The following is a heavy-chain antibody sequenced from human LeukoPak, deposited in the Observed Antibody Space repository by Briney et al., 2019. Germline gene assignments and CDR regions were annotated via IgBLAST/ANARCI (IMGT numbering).Heavy chain of an antibody. CDR3: ARGYDYGDYVGDFDY. CDR1: GYTFTSYP. J-gene: IGHJ4*02. D-gene: IGHD4-17*01. CDR2: ITTYNGNT. Sequence: ASVKVSCKASGYTFTSYPISWVRQAPGQGLEWMGWITTYNGNTNYAQKLQGRVTMTTDTSTSTAYMDLRGLRSDDTAVYYCARGYDYGDYVGDFDYWGRGTLVTVSS. V-gene: IGHV1-18*01.